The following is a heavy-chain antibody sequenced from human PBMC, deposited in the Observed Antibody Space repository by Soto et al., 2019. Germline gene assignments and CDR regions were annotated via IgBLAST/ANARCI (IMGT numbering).Heavy chain of an antibody. D-gene: IGHD3-3*01. V-gene: IGHV4-59*08. CDR3: ARHSSDYDFWSGYYTHQLYYFDY. CDR1: GGSISSYY. J-gene: IGHJ4*02. Sequence: SETLSLTCTVSGGSISSYYWSWIRQPPGKGLEWIGYIYYSGSTNYNPSLKSRVTISVETSKNQLSLKLSSVTAEDTAVYYCARHSSDYDFWSGYYTHQLYYFDYWGQGTLVTVSS. CDR2: IYYSGST.